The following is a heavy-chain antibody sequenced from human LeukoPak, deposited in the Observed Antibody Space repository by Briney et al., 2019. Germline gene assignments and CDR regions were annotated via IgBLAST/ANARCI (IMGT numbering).Heavy chain of an antibody. V-gene: IGHV4-4*07. J-gene: IGHJ4*02. CDR1: GDSISGYF. CDR3: ARAPSGCGGTCAFDS. D-gene: IGHD2-15*01. CDR2: MHADGDS. Sequence: SETLSLTCTVSGDSISGYFWSWIRQPAGKGLEWLGRMHADGDSNYNPSLKSRITLSSHTPENQFSLTLTSVTAADTAVYFCARAPSGCGGTCAFDSWGQGTLVTVSS.